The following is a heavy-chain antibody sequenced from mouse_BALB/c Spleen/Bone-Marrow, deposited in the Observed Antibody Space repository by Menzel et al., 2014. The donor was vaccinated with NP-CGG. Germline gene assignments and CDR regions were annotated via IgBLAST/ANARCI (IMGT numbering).Heavy chain of an antibody. CDR3: ARALYYYGSSYYTMDY. D-gene: IGHD1-1*01. CDR1: GFSLXSYG. J-gene: IGHJ4*01. V-gene: IGHV2-9*02. Sequence: VQLVESGPGLVAPSQSLSIACTVSGFSLXSYGVHWVRQPPGKGLEWLGAIWAGGSTDYNSALMSRLSISKDNSKSQVFLKMNSLQTDDTAMYYCARALYYYGSSYYTMDYWGQGTSVIVSS. CDR2: IWAGGST.